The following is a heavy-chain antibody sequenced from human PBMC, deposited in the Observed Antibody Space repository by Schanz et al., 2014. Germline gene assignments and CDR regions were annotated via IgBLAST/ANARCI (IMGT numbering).Heavy chain of an antibody. Sequence: QIQLVESGGGVVQPGTSLRLSCTISGFSFSRYGMHWVRQAPGKGLEWVAVISSDETVTYYVDSVKGRFTISRDNSKNTLYLQMSSLKTEDTAVYYCAKDRVGALYYFDYWGQGTLVTVSS. CDR1: GFSFSRYG. V-gene: IGHV3-30*18. CDR2: ISSDETVT. J-gene: IGHJ4*02. D-gene: IGHD1-26*01. CDR3: AKDRVGALYYFDY.